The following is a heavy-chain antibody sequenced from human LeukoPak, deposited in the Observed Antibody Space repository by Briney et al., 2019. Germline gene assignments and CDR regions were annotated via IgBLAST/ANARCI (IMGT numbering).Heavy chain of an antibody. D-gene: IGHD1-26*01. CDR1: GFTFSSYG. CDR2: MNHSGST. J-gene: IGHJ4*02. V-gene: IGHV4-34*01. CDR3: TRGRGSFDDY. Sequence: LRLSCAASGFTFSSYGMHWVRQAPGKGLEWIGEMNHSGSTNHNPSLKSRVSISVDKNQFSLKLTSVTAADTAVYYCTRGRGSFDDYWGQGTLVTVSS.